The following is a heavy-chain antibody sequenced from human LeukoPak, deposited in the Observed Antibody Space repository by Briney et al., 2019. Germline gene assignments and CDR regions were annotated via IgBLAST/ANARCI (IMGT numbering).Heavy chain of an antibody. D-gene: IGHD6-13*01. CDR3: AKKRVGAAAGTTYYFDY. Sequence: GGSLRLSCAASGFTFSSYAMSWVRQGQGQGLEWVSAISGSGSSTYYADSVKGRSTISRDNSKNTLYLQMNSLRAEDTAVYYCAKKRVGAAAGTTYYFDYWGQGTLVTVSS. CDR1: GFTFSSYA. CDR2: ISGSGSST. V-gene: IGHV3-23*01. J-gene: IGHJ4*02.